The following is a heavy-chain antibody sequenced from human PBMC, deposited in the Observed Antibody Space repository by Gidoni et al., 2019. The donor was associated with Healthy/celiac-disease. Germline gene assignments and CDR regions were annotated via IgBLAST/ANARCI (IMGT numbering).Heavy chain of an antibody. Sequence: QVQLGQSGAEVKKPGASVKVCCKASADTFTGYYMHWVRQAPGQGLEWMGWINPNSGGTNSAQKFQGRVTMTRDTSISTAYMELSRLRSDDTAVYYCARGGYSSVACDYWGQGTLVTVSS. CDR2: INPNSGGT. D-gene: IGHD6-19*01. V-gene: IGHV1-2*02. J-gene: IGHJ4*02. CDR1: ADTFTGYY. CDR3: ARGGYSSVACDY.